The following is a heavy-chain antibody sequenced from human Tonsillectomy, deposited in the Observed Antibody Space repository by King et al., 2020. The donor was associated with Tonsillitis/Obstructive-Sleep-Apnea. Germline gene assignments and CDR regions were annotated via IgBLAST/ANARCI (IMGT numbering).Heavy chain of an antibody. CDR2: IYYSGST. CDR1: GGSISSSSYY. Sequence: QLQESGPGLVKPSETLSLTCTVSGGSISSSSYYWGWISQPPGKGLEWIGSIYYSGSTYYNPSLKSRVTISVDTSKNQFSLKLSSVTAADTAVYYCASHVRYCSGGSCFMTGFDYWGQGTLVTVSS. J-gene: IGHJ4*02. CDR3: ASHVRYCSGGSCFMTGFDY. D-gene: IGHD2-15*01. V-gene: IGHV4-39*01.